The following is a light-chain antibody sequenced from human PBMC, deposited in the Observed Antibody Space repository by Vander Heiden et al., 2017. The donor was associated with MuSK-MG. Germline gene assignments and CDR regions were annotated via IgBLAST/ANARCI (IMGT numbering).Light chain of an antibody. CDR3: QAYDSNVSGYV. CDR2: GNT. V-gene: IGLV1-40*01. J-gene: IGLJ1*01. CDR1: SSNIGAGYD. Sequence: QSVLTQPPSVSGAPGQRVPISCTGSSSNIGAGYDVHWYQQLPGTAPNLLIYGNTNRPSGVPDRFSGSKSGTPASLAITGLQAEDEAEYHCQAYDSNVSGYVFGIGTKVTVL.